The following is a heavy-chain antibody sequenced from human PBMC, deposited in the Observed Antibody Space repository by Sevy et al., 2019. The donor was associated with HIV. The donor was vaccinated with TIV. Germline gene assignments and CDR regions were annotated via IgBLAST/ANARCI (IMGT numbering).Heavy chain of an antibody. CDR1: GGSFSGYY. J-gene: IGHJ4*02. CDR3: ARGFGSDYYGSGSYHNFDY. CDR2: INHSGST. V-gene: IGHV4-34*01. Sequence: SETLSLTCAVYGGSFSGYYWSWIRQPPGKGLEWIGEINHSGSTNYNPSLKSRVTISVDTSKNQFSLKLSSVTAADTAVYYCARGFGSDYYGSGSYHNFDYWGQGTLVTVSS. D-gene: IGHD3-10*01.